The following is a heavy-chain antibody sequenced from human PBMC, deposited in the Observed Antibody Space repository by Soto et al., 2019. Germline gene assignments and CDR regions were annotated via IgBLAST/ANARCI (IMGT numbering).Heavy chain of an antibody. V-gene: IGHV3-23*01. CDR2: ISGSGGST. J-gene: IGHJ4*02. CDR3: AKEGITIFGVVTQYYFDY. CDR1: GFTFSSYA. D-gene: IGHD3-3*01. Sequence: EVQLLESGGGLVQPGGSLRLSCAASGFTFSSYAMSWVRQAPGKGLEWVSAISGSGGSTYYADSVKGRFTISRDNSKNTLYLQMNSLRAEDTAVYYCAKEGITIFGVVTQYYFDYWGQGTLVTVSS.